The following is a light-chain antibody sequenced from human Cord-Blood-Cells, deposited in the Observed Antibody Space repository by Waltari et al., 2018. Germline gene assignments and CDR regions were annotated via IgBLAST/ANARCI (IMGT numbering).Light chain of an antibody. J-gene: IGLJ2*01. CDR2: EGS. Sequence: LTQPASVSGSPGQSITISCTGTSSDVGSYNLVSWYQQHPGKAPKLMIYEGSKRPSGVSNRFSGSKSGNTASLTISGLQAEDEADYYCCSYAGSSTFDVVFGGGTKLTVL. V-gene: IGLV2-23*03. CDR1: SSDVGSYNL. CDR3: CSYAGSSTFDVV.